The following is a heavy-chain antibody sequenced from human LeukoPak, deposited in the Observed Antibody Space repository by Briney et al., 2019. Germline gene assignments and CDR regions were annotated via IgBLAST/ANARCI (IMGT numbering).Heavy chain of an antibody. CDR3: TRGAGTGWRFDS. V-gene: IGHV3-21*01. CDR1: GFTFTSYG. D-gene: IGHD6-19*01. Sequence: PGGSLRLSCAASGFTFTSYGMTWVRQAPGKGLEWVSSISSSSSSIYYSDSVKGRFTISRDNAKNSLYLQMNSLKADDTAVYYCTRGAGTGWRFDSWGQGTLVTVSS. CDR2: ISSSSSSI. J-gene: IGHJ4*02.